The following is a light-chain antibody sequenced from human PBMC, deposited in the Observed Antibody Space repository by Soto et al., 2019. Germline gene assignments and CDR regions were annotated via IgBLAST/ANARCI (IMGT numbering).Light chain of an antibody. Sequence: DIQMTQSPSSLSASVGDRVTITRQASQDISNYLNWYQQKPGKAPKLLIYDASNLETGVPSRFSGSGSGTDFTFTISSLQHEDIATYYCQQYDNLPLTFGGGTKVEIK. CDR1: QDISNY. J-gene: IGKJ4*01. V-gene: IGKV1-33*01. CDR2: DAS. CDR3: QQYDNLPLT.